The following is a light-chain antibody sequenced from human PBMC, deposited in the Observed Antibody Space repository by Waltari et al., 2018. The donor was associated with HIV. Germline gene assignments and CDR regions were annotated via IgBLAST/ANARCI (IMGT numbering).Light chain of an antibody. Sequence: QTVVTQEPSFSVSPGGTVTLTCGLSSGSVTTRYYPSWYQQTPGRAPRTLIYDTNTRSSGAPDRFSGSILGNKAALTITGAQADDECDYYCVLYMGSGIWVFGGGTKLTVL. CDR2: DTN. CDR3: VLYMGSGIWV. CDR1: SGSVTTRYY. V-gene: IGLV8-61*01. J-gene: IGLJ3*02.